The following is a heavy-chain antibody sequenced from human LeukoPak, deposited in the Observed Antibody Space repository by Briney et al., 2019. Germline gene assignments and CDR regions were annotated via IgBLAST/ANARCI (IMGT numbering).Heavy chain of an antibody. D-gene: IGHD5-18*01. CDR2: ISGSGGST. CDR1: GFTFSSYA. CDR3: ARVDTAMANYYYYYMDV. J-gene: IGHJ6*03. Sequence: GGSLRLSCAASGFTFSSYAMSWVRQAPGKGLEWVSAISGSGGSTYYADSVKGRFTISRDNSKNTLYLQMNSLRAEGTAVYYCARVDTAMANYYYYYMDVWGKGTTVTVSS. V-gene: IGHV3-23*01.